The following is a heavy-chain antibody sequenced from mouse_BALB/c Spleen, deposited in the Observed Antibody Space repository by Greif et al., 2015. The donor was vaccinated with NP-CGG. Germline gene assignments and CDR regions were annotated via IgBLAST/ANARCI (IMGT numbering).Heavy chain of an antibody. CDR2: ISSGSSTI. V-gene: IGHV5-17*02. J-gene: IGHJ4*01. CDR1: GFTFSSFG. Sequence: EVQRVESGGGLVQPGGSRKLSCAASGFTFSSFGMHWVRQAPEKGLEWVAYISSGSSTIYYADTVKGRFTISRDNPKNTLFLQMTSLRSEDTAMYYCARVLRSYAMDYWGQGTSVTVSS. CDR3: ARVLRSYAMDY. D-gene: IGHD1-1*01.